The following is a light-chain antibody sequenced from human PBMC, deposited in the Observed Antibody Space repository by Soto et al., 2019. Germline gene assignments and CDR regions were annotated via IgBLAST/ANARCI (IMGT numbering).Light chain of an antibody. J-gene: IGLJ1*01. CDR1: SSDVGSYNL. CDR2: EGS. Sequence: SVLTQAASVSVSPGQSITVSCTGTSSDVGSYNLVSWDQQHPGKARKLMIYEGSKGPSWVSNRRACSWCGTRSARTMSWLQAEDEGDYYCCSYAGSSTYVFGTGTKVTVL. CDR3: CSYAGSSTYV. V-gene: IGLV2-23*01.